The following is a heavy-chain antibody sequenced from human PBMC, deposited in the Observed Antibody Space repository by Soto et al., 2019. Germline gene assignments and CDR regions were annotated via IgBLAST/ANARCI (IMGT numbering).Heavy chain of an antibody. CDR1: GASLDDYY. J-gene: IGHJ4*02. Sequence: SETLSLTCSVSGASLDDYYWSWVRQSPVRGLEWIAYIYHSGITNYNPSFLSRVTISRDTSKNQFSLRLDSVTAADTAVYYCAKSGWTEYFDSWGQGTLVTVSS. CDR2: IYHSGIT. D-gene: IGHD6-25*01. V-gene: IGHV4-59*01. CDR3: AKSGWTEYFDS.